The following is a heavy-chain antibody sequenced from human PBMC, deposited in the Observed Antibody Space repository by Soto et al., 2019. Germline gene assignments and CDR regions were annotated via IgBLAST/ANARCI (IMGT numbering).Heavy chain of an antibody. CDR3: TRAMPTQYGDAFDL. D-gene: IGHD2-2*01. V-gene: IGHV3-48*02. CDR1: GFSFSAYS. J-gene: IGHJ3*01. CDR2: ISSSSSTI. Sequence: EVQLVESGGGLVQPGGSLRLSCAASGFSFSAYSMNWVRQAPGKGLEWLSYISSSSSTIYCADSVKGRFTISRDHAKNSLYRPMNSLRDEDTAVYYCTRAMPTQYGDAFDLWGQGTMVTVSS.